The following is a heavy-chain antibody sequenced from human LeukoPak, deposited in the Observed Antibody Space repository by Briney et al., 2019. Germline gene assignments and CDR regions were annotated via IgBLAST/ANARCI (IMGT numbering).Heavy chain of an antibody. J-gene: IGHJ6*02. CDR1: GGSISSYY. Sequence: SETLSLTCTVSGGSISSYYWSWIRQPPGKGLEWIGYIYYSGSTNYNPSLKSRVTISVDTSKNQFSLKLSSVTAADTAVYYCARRTRDGYNSYYGMDVWGQGTTVTASS. V-gene: IGHV4-59*08. CDR3: ARRTRDGYNSYYGMDV. D-gene: IGHD5-24*01. CDR2: IYYSGST.